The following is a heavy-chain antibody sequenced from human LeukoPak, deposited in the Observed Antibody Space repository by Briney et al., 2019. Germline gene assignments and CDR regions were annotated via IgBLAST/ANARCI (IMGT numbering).Heavy chain of an antibody. Sequence: PGGSLRLSCAASGFTFSGYAMSWVRQAPGKGLEWVSAISGSGGSTYYADSVKGRFTISRDNSKNTLYLQMNSLRAEDTAVYYCAREYYYGSGTNPAEAFDIWGQGTMVTVSS. J-gene: IGHJ3*02. CDR2: ISGSGGST. CDR3: AREYYYGSGTNPAEAFDI. CDR1: GFTFSGYA. D-gene: IGHD3-10*01. V-gene: IGHV3-23*01.